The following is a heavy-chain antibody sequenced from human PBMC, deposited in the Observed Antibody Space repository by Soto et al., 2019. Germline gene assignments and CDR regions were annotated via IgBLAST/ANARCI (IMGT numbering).Heavy chain of an antibody. CDR3: ARLSHSSSYYFDY. J-gene: IGHJ4*02. Sequence: PSETLSLTCTVSVGSIGFGQYYWIWIRHSPGKGLEWIGYVYHTGATFYNPVFKSRLSILVDTSKNQFSLRLTSVTAADTAVYYCARLSHSSSYYFDYWGQGTPVTVSS. D-gene: IGHD6-6*01. V-gene: IGHV4-31*03. CDR2: VYHTGAT. CDR1: VGSIGFGQYY.